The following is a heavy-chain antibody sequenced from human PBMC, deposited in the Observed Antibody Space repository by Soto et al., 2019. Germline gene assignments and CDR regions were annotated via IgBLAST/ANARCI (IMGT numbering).Heavy chain of an antibody. J-gene: IGHJ6*02. Sequence: PGESLKISCEGSGYSFATYWIAWVRQMPGKGLEWMGMIYPADSDTRYSSSFQGQVTISADKSISTAYLHWSSLKASDTAIYYCGRQSADTSRGGYYYHGLDVWGQGTTVTVSS. V-gene: IGHV5-51*01. CDR1: GYSFATYW. D-gene: IGHD5-18*01. CDR3: GRQSADTSRGGYYYHGLDV. CDR2: IYPADSDT.